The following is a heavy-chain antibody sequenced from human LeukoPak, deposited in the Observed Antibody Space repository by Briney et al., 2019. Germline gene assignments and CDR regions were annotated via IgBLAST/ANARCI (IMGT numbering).Heavy chain of an antibody. CDR1: GFTFDDYG. CDR3: ARAYSGYENYYYYYYMDV. Sequence: PGGSLRLSCAASGFTFDDYGMSWVRQAPGKGLEWVSGIKWNGGNTGYADSVKGRFTISRDNAKNSLYLQMNSLRAEDTALYYCARAYSGYENYYYYYYMDVWGKGTTVTVSS. V-gene: IGHV3-20*04. CDR2: IKWNGGNT. J-gene: IGHJ6*03. D-gene: IGHD5-12*01.